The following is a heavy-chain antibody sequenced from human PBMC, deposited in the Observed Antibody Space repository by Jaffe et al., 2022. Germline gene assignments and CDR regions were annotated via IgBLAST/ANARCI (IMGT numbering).Heavy chain of an antibody. V-gene: IGHV4-30-2*01. CDR3: ARGHYYGSGSYYFPRVGRYYYMDV. D-gene: IGHD3-10*01. Sequence: QLQLQESGSGLVKPSQTLSLTCAVSGGSISSGGYSWSWIRQPPGKGLEWIGYIYHSGSTYYNPSLKSRVTISVDRSKNQFSLKLSSVTAADTAVYYCARGHYYGSGSYYFPRVGRYYYMDVWGKGTTVTVSS. CDR2: IYHSGST. J-gene: IGHJ6*03. CDR1: GGSISSGGYS.